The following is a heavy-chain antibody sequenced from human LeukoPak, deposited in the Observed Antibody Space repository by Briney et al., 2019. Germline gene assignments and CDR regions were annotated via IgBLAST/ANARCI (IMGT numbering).Heavy chain of an antibody. CDR2: IRYDGRNK. Sequence: GGSLRLSCAASGFTFSSHGMHWVRQAPGKGLEWVAFIRYDGRNKYYADSMKGRFTISRDNSKNTLYLQMHSLRAEDTAVYYCAKDNYYGDYEVTSIFGVDWGQGTLVTVSS. CDR3: AKDNYYGDYEVTSIFGVD. V-gene: IGHV3-30*02. CDR1: GFTFSSHG. D-gene: IGHD3-10*01. J-gene: IGHJ4*02.